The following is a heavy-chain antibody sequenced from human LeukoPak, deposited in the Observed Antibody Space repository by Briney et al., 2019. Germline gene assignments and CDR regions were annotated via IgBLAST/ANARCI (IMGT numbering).Heavy chain of an antibody. V-gene: IGHV4-34*01. Sequence: SETLSLTCAVYGGSFSGYYWSWIRQPPGKGLEWIGEIKHSGSTNYNPSLKSRVTISVDTSKNQFSLKLSSVTAADTAVYYCARGSTWIQLWLRSYYFDYWGQGTLVTVSS. J-gene: IGHJ4*02. CDR1: GGSFSGYY. CDR2: IKHSGST. D-gene: IGHD5-18*01. CDR3: ARGSTWIQLWLRSYYFDY.